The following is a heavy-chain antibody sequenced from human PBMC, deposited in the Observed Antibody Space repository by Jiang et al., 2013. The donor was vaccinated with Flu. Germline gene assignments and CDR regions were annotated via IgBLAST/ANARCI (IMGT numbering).Heavy chain of an antibody. Sequence: ALLKPSETLSLTCTVSGGSISSSSYYWGWIRQPPGKGLEWIGSIYYSGSTYYNPSLKSRVTISVDTSKNQFSLKLSSVTATDTAVYYCARHIVDSGRVLGYAFDIWGQGTMVTISS. V-gene: IGHV4-39*01. CDR1: GGSISSSSYY. CDR2: IYYSGST. CDR3: ARHIVDSGRVLGYAFDI. D-gene: IGHD1-26*01. J-gene: IGHJ3*02.